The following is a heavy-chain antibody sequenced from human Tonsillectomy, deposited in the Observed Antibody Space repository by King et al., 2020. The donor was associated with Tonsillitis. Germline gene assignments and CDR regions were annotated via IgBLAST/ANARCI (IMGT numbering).Heavy chain of an antibody. CDR1: GFTFSSYD. V-gene: IGHV3-23*03. CDR2: IYSGGSST. CDR3: VKGGWFDY. Sequence: VQLVESGGGLVQPGGSLSLSCAASGFTFSSYDMTWVRQAPGKGLEWVSIIYSGGSSTYYEDSVKGRFTISRDNSKNTLYLQMNSLRADDTALYYCVKGGWFDYWGQGTLVTVSS. D-gene: IGHD2-15*01. J-gene: IGHJ4*02.